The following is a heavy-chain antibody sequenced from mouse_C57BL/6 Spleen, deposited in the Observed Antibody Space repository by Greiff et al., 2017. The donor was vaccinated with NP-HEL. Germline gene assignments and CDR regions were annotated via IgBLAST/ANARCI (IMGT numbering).Heavy chain of an antibody. J-gene: IGHJ2*01. V-gene: IGHV5-16*01. CDR3: ARGGFHGPYCCDY. CDR1: GFTFSDYY. Sequence: VQLVESEGGLVQPGSSMKLSCTASGFTFSDYYMAWVRQVPEKGLEWVANINYDGSSTYYLDSLKSRFIISRDNAKNILYLQMSSLKSEDTATYYCARGGFHGPYCCDYWGQGTTLTVSS. CDR2: INYDGSST.